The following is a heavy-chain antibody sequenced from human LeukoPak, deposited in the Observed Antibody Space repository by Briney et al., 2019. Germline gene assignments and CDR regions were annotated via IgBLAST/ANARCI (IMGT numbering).Heavy chain of an antibody. CDR3: AREDIVVVPAARNYGMDV. D-gene: IGHD2-2*01. V-gene: IGHV1-69*13. Sequence: SVKVSCKASGGTFSSYAISWVRQAPGQGLEWMGGLIPIFGTANYAQKFQGRVTITADESTSTAYMELSSLRSEDTAVYYCAREDIVVVPAARNYGMDVWGQGTTVTVSS. CDR2: LIPIFGTA. CDR1: GGTFSSYA. J-gene: IGHJ6*02.